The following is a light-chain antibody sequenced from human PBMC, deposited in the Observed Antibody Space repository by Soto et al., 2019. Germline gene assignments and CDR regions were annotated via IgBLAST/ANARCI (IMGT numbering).Light chain of an antibody. Sequence: EMWMTQSPATLSVSPGERATLSCRASQSVSSNLAWYQQKPGQAPRLLIYGASTRATGIPARFSGSGSGTEFTLTISSLQSEDFAVYYCQQYNNWPRTFGPGTKVDSK. CDR3: QQYNNWPRT. J-gene: IGKJ3*01. CDR1: QSVSSN. V-gene: IGKV3-15*01. CDR2: GAS.